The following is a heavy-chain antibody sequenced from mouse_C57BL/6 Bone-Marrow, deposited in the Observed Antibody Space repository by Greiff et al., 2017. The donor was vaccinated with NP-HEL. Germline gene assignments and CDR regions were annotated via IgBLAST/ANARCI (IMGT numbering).Heavy chain of an antibody. CDR1: GFSFNTYA. V-gene: IGHV10-1*01. CDR2: IRSKSNNYAT. Sequence: EVQVVESGGGLVQPKGSLKLSCAASGFSFNTYAMNWVRQAPGKGLEWVARIRSKSNNYATYYADSVKDRFTITRDDSESKLYLQMNNLKTEDTAMYYCVSALFAYWGQGTLVTVSA. J-gene: IGHJ3*01. CDR3: VSALFAY.